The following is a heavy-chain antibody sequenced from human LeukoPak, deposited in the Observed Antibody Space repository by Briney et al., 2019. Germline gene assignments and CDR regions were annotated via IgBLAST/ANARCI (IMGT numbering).Heavy chain of an antibody. V-gene: IGHV3-15*01. CDR3: TARLIVGATPDV. CDR1: GFTFRSYA. J-gene: IGHJ6*02. D-gene: IGHD1-26*01. CDR2: IKSKTDGGTT. Sequence: GGSLRLSCAASGFTFRSYATSWVRQAPGKGLEWVGRIKSKTDGGTTDYAAPVKGRFTISRDDSKNTLYLQMNSLKTEDTAVYYCTARLIVGATPDVWGQGTTVTVSS.